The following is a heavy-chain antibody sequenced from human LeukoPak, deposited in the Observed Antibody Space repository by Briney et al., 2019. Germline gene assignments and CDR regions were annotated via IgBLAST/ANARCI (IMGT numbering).Heavy chain of an antibody. J-gene: IGHJ4*02. CDR3: ARDSSGGGGY. V-gene: IGHV3-74*01. D-gene: IGHD6-19*01. Sequence: PGGSLRPSCAASGFTFSIYWMHWVRQAPGKGLLWVSRINSDESSTTNADSVKGRFTISRDNAKNTLYLQMNSLRAEDTAVYYCARDSSGGGGYWGQGTLVTVSS. CDR2: INSDESST. CDR1: GFTFSIYW.